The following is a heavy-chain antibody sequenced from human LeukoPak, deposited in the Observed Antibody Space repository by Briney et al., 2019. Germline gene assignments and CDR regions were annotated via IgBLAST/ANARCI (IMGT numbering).Heavy chain of an antibody. CDR1: GYTFTGYY. CDR3: ARVPAAIRYDFWGGYRRWWFDP. Sequence: SSVNVSCKASGYTFTGYYMHWLRQAPGQGLEWVGWINPNSGGTNYAQKFQGRVTMTRDTSISTAYMELGRLRSDDTDVYYCARVPAAIRYDFWGGYRRWWFDPWGQGTLVTVSS. V-gene: IGHV1-2*02. CDR2: INPNSGGT. J-gene: IGHJ5*02. D-gene: IGHD3-3*01.